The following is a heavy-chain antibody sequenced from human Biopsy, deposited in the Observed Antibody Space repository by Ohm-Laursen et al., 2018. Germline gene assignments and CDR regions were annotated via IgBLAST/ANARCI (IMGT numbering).Heavy chain of an antibody. Sequence: TLSLTSTVSGDSINNYYWSWMRQPAGKGLEWIWRIYTSGSPNYNLSLDSRVTMSVDTSNNQFSLNLRSVTAADTAVYYCARGTGRYYVYGAFDIWGQGTVVTVSS. CDR2: IYTSGSP. J-gene: IGHJ3*02. D-gene: IGHD1-26*01. CDR3: ARGTGRYYVYGAFDI. CDR1: GDSINNYY. V-gene: IGHV4-4*07.